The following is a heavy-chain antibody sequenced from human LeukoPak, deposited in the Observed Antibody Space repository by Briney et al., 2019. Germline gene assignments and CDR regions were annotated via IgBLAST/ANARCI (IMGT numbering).Heavy chain of an antibody. V-gene: IGHV3-21*01. D-gene: IGHD3-22*01. J-gene: IGHJ3*02. Sequence: GGSLRLSCAASGFTFSSYSMNWVRQAPGKGLEWVSSISSSSSYIYYADSVKGRFTISRDNAKNSLYLQMNSLRAEDTAVYYCATYDSSDSDAFDIWGQGTMVTVSS. CDR3: ATYDSSDSDAFDI. CDR2: ISSSSSYI. CDR1: GFTFSSYS.